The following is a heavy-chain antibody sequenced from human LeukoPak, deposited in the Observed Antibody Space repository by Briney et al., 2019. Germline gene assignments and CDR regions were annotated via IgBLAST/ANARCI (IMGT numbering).Heavy chain of an antibody. V-gene: IGHV3-33*01. D-gene: IGHD1-14*01. CDR1: GFTFGGYG. CDR3: TRYNNDHFDY. CDR2: IAYDGSRA. J-gene: IGHJ4*02. Sequence: PGRSLRLSCAGSGFTFGGYGMHWFRQTPGKGLEWVAVIAYDGSRAFYADSVKGRFTISRDNSKNTMSVQMDDLRAEDTAVYYCTRYNNDHFDYWGQGTLVTVYS.